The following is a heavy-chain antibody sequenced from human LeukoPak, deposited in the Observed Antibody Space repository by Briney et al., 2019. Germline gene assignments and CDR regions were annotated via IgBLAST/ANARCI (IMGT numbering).Heavy chain of an antibody. D-gene: IGHD1-26*01. V-gene: IGHV3-23*01. Sequence: GGSLRLSCAASGFTFSSYAMSWVRQAPGKGLEWVSTFSGSGGSTYHADSVKGRFTISRDNSKNTLYLQMNSLRAEDTAVCYCAKLNSGSYLDTYDIWGQGTMVTVSS. CDR3: AKLNSGSYLDTYDI. CDR1: GFTFSSYA. J-gene: IGHJ3*02. CDR2: FSGSGGST.